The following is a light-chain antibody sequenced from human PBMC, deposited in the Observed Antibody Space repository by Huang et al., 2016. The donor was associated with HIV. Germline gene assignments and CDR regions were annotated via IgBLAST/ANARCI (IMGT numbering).Light chain of an antibody. J-gene: IGKJ1*01. Sequence: EIVMTQSPVTLSVSPGESATLSCRASQNVSTNLAWYQHKPGRAPRLLIYGASTRATSVPARCSASGSGTEFTLTVGGLRSDEFAVYYCQHYDNWAPATFGQGTKLEFK. CDR1: QNVSTN. CDR3: QHYDNWAPAT. V-gene: IGKV3-15*01. CDR2: GAS.